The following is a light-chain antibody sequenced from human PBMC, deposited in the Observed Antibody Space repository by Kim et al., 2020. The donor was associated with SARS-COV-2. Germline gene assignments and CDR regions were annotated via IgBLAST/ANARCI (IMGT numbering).Light chain of an antibody. J-gene: IGKJ2*01. V-gene: IGKV3D-7*01. CDR3: QQDYNLRT. CDR1: QSVSRSY. CDR2: GAS. Sequence: SLSPGERATLSCRASQSVSRSYLSWYQQKPGQAPRLLIYGASTRATGIPARFSGSGSGTDFTLTISSLQPEDFAVYYCQQDYNLRTFGQGTKLEI.